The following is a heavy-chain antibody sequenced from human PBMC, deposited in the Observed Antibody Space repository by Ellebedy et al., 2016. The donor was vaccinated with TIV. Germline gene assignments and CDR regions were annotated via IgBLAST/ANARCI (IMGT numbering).Heavy chain of an antibody. D-gene: IGHD6-19*01. CDR1: GFTFSSYS. V-gene: IGHV3-30*02. J-gene: IGHJ4*02. Sequence: PGGSLRLSRAASGFTFSSYSMNWVRQAPGKGLEWVSFIRSDGGNRFYADSVKGRFTISRDNSKNTVYLQMNSLRTDDTALYYCAKDAGWAFDSWGQGTLVTVSS. CDR3: AKDAGWAFDS. CDR2: IRSDGGNR.